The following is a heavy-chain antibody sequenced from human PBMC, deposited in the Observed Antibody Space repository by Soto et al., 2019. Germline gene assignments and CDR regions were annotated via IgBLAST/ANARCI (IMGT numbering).Heavy chain of an antibody. D-gene: IGHD5-12*01. V-gene: IGHV3-23*01. CDR2: ISGSDGTT. Sequence: PGGSLRRSCEACGFNFSNYAMSWVRQAPGKGLEWVSAISGSDGTTYYADSVKGRFTISRDNSKNTLYLQMNSLRAEDTAVYYCAKPLATDFDYWGQGTLVTVSS. CDR1: GFNFSNYA. CDR3: AKPLATDFDY. J-gene: IGHJ4*02.